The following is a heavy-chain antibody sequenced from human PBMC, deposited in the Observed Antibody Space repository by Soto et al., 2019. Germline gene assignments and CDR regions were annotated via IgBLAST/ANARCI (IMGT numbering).Heavy chain of an antibody. CDR2: ISGSGGST. D-gene: IGHD2-2*01. J-gene: IGHJ6*03. V-gene: IGHV3-23*01. Sequence: EVQLLKSGGGLVQPGGSLRLSCAASGFTFSSYAMSWVRQAPGKGLEWVSAISGSGGSTYYADSVKGRFTISRDNSKNTLYLQMNSLRAEDTAVYYCAKAPRYCSSTSCSRGYYYYYYMDVWGKGTTVTVSS. CDR1: GFTFSSYA. CDR3: AKAPRYCSSTSCSRGYYYYYYMDV.